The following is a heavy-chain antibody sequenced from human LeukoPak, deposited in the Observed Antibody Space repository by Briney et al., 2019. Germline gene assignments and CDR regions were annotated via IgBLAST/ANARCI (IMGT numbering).Heavy chain of an antibody. D-gene: IGHD3-10*01. CDR2: ISAYNGNT. V-gene: IGHV1-18*01. CDR1: GYTFTSYG. CDR3: AREYFYGSGTPSNYGMGV. Sequence: ASVKVSCKASGYTFTSYGISWVRQAPGQGLEWMGWISAYNGNTNYAQKLQGRVIMTTDTSTSTAYMELRSLRSDDTAVYYCAREYFYGSGTPSNYGMGVWGQGTTVTVSS. J-gene: IGHJ6*02.